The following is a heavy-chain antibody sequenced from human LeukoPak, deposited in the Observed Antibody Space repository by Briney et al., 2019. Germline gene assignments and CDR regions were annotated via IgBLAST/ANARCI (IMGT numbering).Heavy chain of an antibody. Sequence: GESLKISCKGSGYSFTRYWIGWVRQMPGKGLEWMGIIYPGDSDTRYSPSFQGQVTISADKSISTAYLQWSSLKASDTAMYYCARCSVLRYFDWLSNWFDPWGQGTLVTVSS. CDR1: GYSFTRYW. V-gene: IGHV5-51*01. D-gene: IGHD3-9*01. J-gene: IGHJ5*02. CDR3: ARCSVLRYFDWLSNWFDP. CDR2: IYPGDSDT.